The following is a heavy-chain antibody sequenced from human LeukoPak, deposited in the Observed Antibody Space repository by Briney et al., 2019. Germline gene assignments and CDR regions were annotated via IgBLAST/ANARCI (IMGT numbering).Heavy chain of an antibody. CDR1: GYTFTSYY. D-gene: IGHD2-15*01. V-gene: IGHV1-46*01. CDR2: INPSGGST. J-gene: IGHJ4*02. CDR3: ARGAPYYCSGGSCYHTRSFDY. Sequence: ASVKVSCKASGYTFTSYYMHWVRQAPGQGLEWMGIINPSGGSTSYAQKFQGRVTMTRDTSTSTVYIELSSLRSEDTAVYYCARGAPYYCSGGSCYHTRSFDYWGQGTLVTVSS.